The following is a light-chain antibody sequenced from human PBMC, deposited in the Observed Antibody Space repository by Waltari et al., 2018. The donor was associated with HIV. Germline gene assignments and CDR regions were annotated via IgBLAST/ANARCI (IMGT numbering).Light chain of an antibody. CDR1: TSHGGNYNE. Sequence: QSALTQPPSVSGSLGQSVTISCTGTTSHGGNYNEVYWSQQSPGTAPKLMIYEVSNRPSGVPDRFSGSKSGNTASLTISGLQAEDEADYYCSSFTTSITVVFGGGTKLTVL. CDR3: SSFTTSITVV. CDR2: EVS. V-gene: IGLV2-18*02. J-gene: IGLJ2*01.